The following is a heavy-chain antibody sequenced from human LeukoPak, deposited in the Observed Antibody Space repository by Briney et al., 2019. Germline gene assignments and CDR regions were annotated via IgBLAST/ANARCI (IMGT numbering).Heavy chain of an antibody. J-gene: IGHJ5*02. D-gene: IGHD6-19*01. Sequence: GGSLRLSCAASGFTLSDYYMSWIRQAPGKGLEWVSYISSSGSTIYYADSVKGRCTISRDNAKNSLYLQMNGLRAEDTAVYYCARDSVSSGWYDNWFDPWGQGTLVTVSS. CDR1: GFTLSDYY. V-gene: IGHV3-11*04. CDR3: ARDSVSSGWYDNWFDP. CDR2: ISSSGSTI.